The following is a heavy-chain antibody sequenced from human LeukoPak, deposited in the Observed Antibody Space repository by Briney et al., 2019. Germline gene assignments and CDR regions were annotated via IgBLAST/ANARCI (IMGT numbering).Heavy chain of an antibody. D-gene: IGHD2-8*01. Sequence: GGSLRLSCAASGFSFSNYGMHWVRQAPGKGLEWVAVIWSGGSNKYYADSVRGRFTISRDNSKNTLYLQMNSLRAEDTAVYYCARENGGMDVWGQGTTVTVSS. J-gene: IGHJ6*02. CDR2: IWSGGSNK. CDR1: GFSFSNYG. CDR3: ARENGGMDV. V-gene: IGHV3-33*01.